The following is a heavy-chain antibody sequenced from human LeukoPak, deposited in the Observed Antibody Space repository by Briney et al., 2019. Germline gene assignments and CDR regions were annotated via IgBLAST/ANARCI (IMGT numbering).Heavy chain of an antibody. D-gene: IGHD3-22*01. J-gene: IGHJ4*02. CDR1: GFTYSSYA. Sequence: PGGSLRLSCAASGFTYSSYAMHWVRQAPGKGLEWVAVISYDRSNKYYADSVKGRFTISRDNSKNTLYLQMNSLRAEDTAVYYCARELWTYDSSGYMDYWGQGTLVTVSS. V-gene: IGHV3-30*04. CDR2: ISYDRSNK. CDR3: ARELWTYDSSGYMDY.